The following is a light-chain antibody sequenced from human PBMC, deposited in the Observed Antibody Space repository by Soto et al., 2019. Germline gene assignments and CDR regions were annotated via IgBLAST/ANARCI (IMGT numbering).Light chain of an antibody. Sequence: EIVMTQSPGTLSVSPGERVTLSCRASQSVSSSLAWYQQRPGQAPRLLIFDASARATGIPARFSGSGSGTEFTLTITSLQSEDFAVYYCQQYHDWPPITFGQGTRLEIK. V-gene: IGKV3-15*01. J-gene: IGKJ5*01. CDR2: DAS. CDR1: QSVSSS. CDR3: QQYHDWPPIT.